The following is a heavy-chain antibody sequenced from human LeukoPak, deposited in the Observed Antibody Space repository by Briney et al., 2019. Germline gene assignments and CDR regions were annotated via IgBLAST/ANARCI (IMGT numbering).Heavy chain of an antibody. J-gene: IGHJ2*01. CDR2: ISAYNGNT. V-gene: IGHV1-18*01. D-gene: IGHD2-2*01. CDR1: GYTFTSYG. CDR3: ARAIVVVPAAIWYFDL. Sequence: ASVKVSCKASGYTFTSYGISWVRQAPGQGLEWMGWISAYNGNTNYAQKLQGRVTMTTDTSTSTAYMELRSLRSDDTAVYYCARAIVVVPAAIWYFDLWGRGTLVTVSS.